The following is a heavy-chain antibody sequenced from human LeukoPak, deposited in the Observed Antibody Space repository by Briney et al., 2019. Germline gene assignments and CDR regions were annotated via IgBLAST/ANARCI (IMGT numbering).Heavy chain of an antibody. V-gene: IGHV4-30-2*01. CDR2: IYHSGST. CDR1: GGSISSGGYS. D-gene: IGHD5-24*01. CDR3: ARAMAGGYYFDY. Sequence: SQTLSLTCAVSGGSISSGGYSWSWIRQPPGKGLEWIGYIYHSGSTYYNPSLKSRVTISVDRPKNQFSLKLSSVTAADTAVYYCARAMAGGYYFDYWGQGTLVTVSS. J-gene: IGHJ4*02.